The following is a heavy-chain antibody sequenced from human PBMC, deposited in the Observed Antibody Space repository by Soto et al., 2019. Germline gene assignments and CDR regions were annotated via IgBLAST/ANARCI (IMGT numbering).Heavy chain of an antibody. CDR1: GFTFSSYW. CDR2: IKPDGSEK. D-gene: IGHD3-22*01. CDR3: ARGDYYDTSGPFSDAFDI. Sequence: GGSLRLSCRASGFTFSSYWMSWVRQAPGKGLEWVANIKPDGSEKWYVDSVKGRFTISRDNAKNSLYVQMISLRAEDTAVYYCARGDYYDTSGPFSDAFDIWGQGTMVTVS. V-gene: IGHV3-7*04. J-gene: IGHJ3*02.